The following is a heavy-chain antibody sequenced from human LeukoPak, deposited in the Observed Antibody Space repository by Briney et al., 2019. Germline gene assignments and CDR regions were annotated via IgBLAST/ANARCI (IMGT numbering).Heavy chain of an antibody. CDR2: IYHSGST. CDR1: GGSISSYY. D-gene: IGHD2-2*01. Sequence: ASETLSLTCTVSGGSISSYYWGWIRQPPGKGLEWIGSIYHSGSTYYNPSLKSRVTISVDTSKNQFSLKLSSVTAADTAVYYCARQRLVPAAIDYWGQGTLVTVSS. CDR3: ARQRLVPAAIDY. J-gene: IGHJ4*02. V-gene: IGHV4-38-2*02.